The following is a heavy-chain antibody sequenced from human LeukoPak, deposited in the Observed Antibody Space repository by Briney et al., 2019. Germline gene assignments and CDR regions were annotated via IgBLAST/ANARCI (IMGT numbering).Heavy chain of an antibody. CDR1: GGSISSGDYY. D-gene: IGHD6-6*01. Sequence: SETLSLTCTVFGGSISSGDYYWSWIRQPPGKGLEWIGYIYYSGSTYYNPSLKSRVTISVDTSKNQFSLKLSSVTAADTAVYYCARESGGSSSFYYYYYMDVWGKGTTVTVSS. V-gene: IGHV4-30-4*08. J-gene: IGHJ6*03. CDR2: IYYSGST. CDR3: ARESGGSSSFYYYYYMDV.